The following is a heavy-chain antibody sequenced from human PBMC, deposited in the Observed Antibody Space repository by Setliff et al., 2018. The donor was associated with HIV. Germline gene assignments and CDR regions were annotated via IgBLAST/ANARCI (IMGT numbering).Heavy chain of an antibody. Sequence: PGGSLRLSCAASGFPFSTYAMNWVRQAPGKGLEWVGRIKSKTDGGTTDYAAPVKGRFTISRDDSKNTLYLQMNSLKTEDTATYYCSSTRQGRGDCCSQTACLPWDWGQGTLVTVSS. CDR1: GFPFSTYA. J-gene: IGHJ4*02. CDR2: IKSKTDGGTT. D-gene: IGHD2-2*01. V-gene: IGHV3-15*01. CDR3: SSTRQGRGDCCSQTACLPWD.